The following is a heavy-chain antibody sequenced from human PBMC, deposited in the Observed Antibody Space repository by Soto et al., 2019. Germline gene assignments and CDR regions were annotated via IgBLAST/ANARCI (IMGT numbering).Heavy chain of an antibody. J-gene: IGHJ4*02. CDR2: IIPIFGTA. Sequence: QVQLVQSGAEVKKPGSSVKVSCKASGGTFSSYAISWVRQAPGQGLEWMGGIIPIFGTANYAQKFQGRVTITADESTSTADMELSSLRSEDTAVYYCGRGQSLTMGRGVIIPPFYYWGQGTLLTVSS. V-gene: IGHV1-69*01. CDR3: GRGQSLTMGRGVIIPPFYY. CDR1: GGTFSSYA. D-gene: IGHD3-10*01.